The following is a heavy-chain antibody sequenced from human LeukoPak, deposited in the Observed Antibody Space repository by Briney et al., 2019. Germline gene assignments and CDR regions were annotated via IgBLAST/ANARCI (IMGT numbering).Heavy chain of an antibody. V-gene: IGHV3-21*01. CDR1: GFTFSSYS. Sequence: GGSLRLSCAASGFTFSSYSMNWVRQAPGKGLEWVSSISSSSSYIYYADSVKGRFTISRDNAKNSLYLQMNSLRAEDTAVYYCARDRIAAHPYYYYMDVWGKGTTVTVSS. CDR2: ISSSSSYI. D-gene: IGHD6-6*01. J-gene: IGHJ6*03. CDR3: ARDRIAAHPYYYYMDV.